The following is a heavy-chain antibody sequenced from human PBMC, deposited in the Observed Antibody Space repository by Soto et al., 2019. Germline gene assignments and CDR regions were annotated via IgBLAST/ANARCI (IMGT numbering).Heavy chain of an antibody. V-gene: IGHV4-34*11. J-gene: IGHJ6*02. CDR3: ARGNYHDSSGYFFYGMDV. CDR1: GGSFSGYY. Sequence: SETLSLTCDVYGGSFSGYYWSWIRQPTGRVLEWVGYIYYSGSTKYNPSLQSRVTISVDTYKNQFSLILSSVTAADTAVYYCARGNYHDSSGYFFYGMDVWGQGTTVTVSS. CDR2: IYYSGST. D-gene: IGHD3-22*01.